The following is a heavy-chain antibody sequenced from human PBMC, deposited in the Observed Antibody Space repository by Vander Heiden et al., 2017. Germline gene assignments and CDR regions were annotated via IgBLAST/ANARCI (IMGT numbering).Heavy chain of an antibody. V-gene: IGHV3-11*01. Sequence: QVQLLESGGGLAKPGGSPRPSRAVSRSTLSYFHMSWIPQAPGKGLEWVSYISSSGTPVDYADSVKGRFTISRDNAEKSLYLQMNSLRAEDTAVYYCARAISFGTFFDYWGQGTLVTVSS. D-gene: IGHD3-10*01. CDR1: RSTLSYFH. CDR2: ISSSGTPV. J-gene: IGHJ4*02. CDR3: ARAISFGTFFDY.